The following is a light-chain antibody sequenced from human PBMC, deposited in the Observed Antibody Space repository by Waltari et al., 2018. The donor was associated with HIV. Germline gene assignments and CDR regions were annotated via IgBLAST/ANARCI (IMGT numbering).Light chain of an antibody. CDR3: QSFDSSLNAYV. Sequence: QSVLTQAPSVSGAPGQRVTISCTGSSSNIGANFDVHWYQRLPGSTPKLLIFAISIGPSGVPDRFSGSKSGTSASLAITGLHPEDEAEYYCQSFDSSLNAYVFGTGTTVIVL. J-gene: IGLJ1*01. CDR2: AIS. V-gene: IGLV1-40*01. CDR1: SSNIGANFD.